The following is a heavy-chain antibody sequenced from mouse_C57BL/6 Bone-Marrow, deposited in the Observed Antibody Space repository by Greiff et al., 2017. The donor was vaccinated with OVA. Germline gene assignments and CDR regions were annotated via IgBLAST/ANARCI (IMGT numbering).Heavy chain of an antibody. J-gene: IGHJ4*01. CDR1: GFPLTSYG. V-gene: IGHV2-6-1*01. D-gene: IGHD2-10*01. CDR3: ARQEGAYSMDY. Sequence: VKVEELGPGLVAPSQSLSITCTVSGFPLTSYGVHWVRQPPGKGLEWLVVIWSDGSTTYNSALKSRLSISKDNSKSQVYVKMNSRHTDDAATDDYARQEGAYSMDYWGQGTSVTVTS. CDR2: IWSDGST.